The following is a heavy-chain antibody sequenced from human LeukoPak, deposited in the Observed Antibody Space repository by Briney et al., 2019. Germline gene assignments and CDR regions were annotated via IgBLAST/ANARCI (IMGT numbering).Heavy chain of an antibody. J-gene: IGHJ4*02. Sequence: GASVKVSCKASGYTFTSYGISWVRQAPGQGLEWMGWISAYNGNTNYAQKLQGRVTMTTDTSTSTAYMELRSLRSDDTAVYYCARENVGYSGGQKGRYYFDYWGQGTLVTVSS. D-gene: IGHD1-26*01. V-gene: IGHV1-18*01. CDR2: ISAYNGNT. CDR1: GYTFTSYG. CDR3: ARENVGYSGGQKGRYYFDY.